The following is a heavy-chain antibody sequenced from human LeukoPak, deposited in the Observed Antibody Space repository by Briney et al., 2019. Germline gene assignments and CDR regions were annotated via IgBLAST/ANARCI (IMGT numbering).Heavy chain of an antibody. CDR2: IWYDGSNK. CDR1: GFTFSSYG. CDR3: GRVGCSSTSCYNNYYYYGMDV. Sequence: PGGSLRLSCAASGFTFSSYGMHWVRQAPGKGLEWVAVIWYDGSNKYYADSVKGRFTISRDNSKNTLYLQMNSLRAEDTAVYYCGRVGCSSTSCYNNYYYYGMDVWGQGTTVTVSS. J-gene: IGHJ6*02. D-gene: IGHD2-2*02. V-gene: IGHV3-33*01.